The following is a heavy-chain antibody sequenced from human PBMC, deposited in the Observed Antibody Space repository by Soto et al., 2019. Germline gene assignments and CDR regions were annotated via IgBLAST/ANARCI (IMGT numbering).Heavy chain of an antibody. CDR1: GYTFTSDD. V-gene: IGHV1-8*01. CDR3: ARGRGLGFWGGYLCFDY. J-gene: IGHJ4*02. CDR2: MNPESGNT. Sequence: ASVKVSCKASGYTFTSDDINWVRQATGQGLEWMGWMNPESGNTGYAQEFQGRVSMTRNTSISTAYMELSSLRSEDTAVYYCARGRGLGFWGGYLCFDYWGQGTPVTVSS. D-gene: IGHD3-3*01.